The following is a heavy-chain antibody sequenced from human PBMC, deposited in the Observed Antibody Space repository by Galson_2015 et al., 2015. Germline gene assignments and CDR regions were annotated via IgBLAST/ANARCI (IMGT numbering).Heavy chain of an antibody. CDR1: GFTFSSYG. Sequence: SLRLSCAASGFTFSSYGMHWVRQAPGKGLEWVAVIWYDGSNKYYADSVKGRFTISRDNSKNTLYLQMNSLRAEDTAVYYCARDIVELVYYYYYGMDVWGQGTTDTVSS. CDR3: ARDIVELVYYYYYGMDV. D-gene: IGHD6-6*01. CDR2: IWYDGSNK. V-gene: IGHV3-33*01. J-gene: IGHJ6*02.